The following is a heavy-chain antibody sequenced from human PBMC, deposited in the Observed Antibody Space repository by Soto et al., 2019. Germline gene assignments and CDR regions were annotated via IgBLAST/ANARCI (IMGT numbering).Heavy chain of an antibody. V-gene: IGHV3-30*18. CDR3: AKDAGSTEYFFAS. CDR2: ISHDGSNT. Sequence: VQLVESGGGLVQPGGSLRLSCAGSGFTLSDHYIDWVRQAPGKGLEWVAVISHDGSNTDYGDSVKGRFTISRDNSKSTLSLQMNSLRPEDTGVYYCAKDAGSTEYFFASWGQGTLVSVSS. CDR1: GFTLSDHY. J-gene: IGHJ4*02.